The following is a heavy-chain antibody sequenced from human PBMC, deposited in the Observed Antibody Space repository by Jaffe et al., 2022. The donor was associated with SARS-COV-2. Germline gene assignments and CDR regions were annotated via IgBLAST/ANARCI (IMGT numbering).Heavy chain of an antibody. CDR3: VRVGGHPTWELRYLDY. Sequence: QVQLVESGGGVLQPGRSLRLSCAASGFTFSTFAMHWVRQAPGGGLEWVAVISYDGSHKYYADSVKGRFTTSRDNSKDTLYLQMNSLRAEDTAVYYCVRVGGHPTWELRYLDYWGQGTLVTVSS. CDR1: GFTFSTFA. D-gene: IGHD1-26*01. J-gene: IGHJ4*02. V-gene: IGHV3-30*04. CDR2: ISYDGSHK.